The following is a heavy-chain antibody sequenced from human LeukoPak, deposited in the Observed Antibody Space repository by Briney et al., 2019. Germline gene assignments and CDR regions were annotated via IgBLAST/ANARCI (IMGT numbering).Heavy chain of an antibody. CDR2: IRYDGSNK. V-gene: IGHV3-30*02. CDR3: AKESGAAAAHYYYYYMDV. D-gene: IGHD6-13*01. Sequence: GGSLRLSCAASGFTFSSYGMHWVRQAPGKGLEWVAFIRYDGSNKYYADSVKGRFTISRDNSKNTLYLQMNSLRAEDTAVYYCAKESGAAAAHYYYYYMDVWGKGTTVTISS. CDR1: GFTFSSYG. J-gene: IGHJ6*03.